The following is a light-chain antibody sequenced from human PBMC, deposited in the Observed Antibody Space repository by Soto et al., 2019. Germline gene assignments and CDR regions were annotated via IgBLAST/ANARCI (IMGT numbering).Light chain of an antibody. CDR1: QSISTW. Sequence: IQMTQSPSSLSASVGDRVTITCRASQSISTWLAWYQQKPGKAPKLLIFDASTLQSGVPSRFSGSGSGTEFTLTISSLQPDDFATYYCLQKYFYPCTFGPGTKVDIK. V-gene: IGKV1-5*01. CDR2: DAS. CDR3: LQKYFYPCT. J-gene: IGKJ3*01.